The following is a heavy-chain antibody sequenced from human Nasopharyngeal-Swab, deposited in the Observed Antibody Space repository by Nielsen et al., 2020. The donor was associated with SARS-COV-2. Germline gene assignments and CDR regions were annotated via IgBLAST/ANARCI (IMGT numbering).Heavy chain of an antibody. Sequence: ASVKVSCKASGYTFTGYYMHWVRQAPGQGLEWMGWINPNSGGTNYAQKFQGRVTMTRDTSISTAYMELSRLRSDDTAVYYCARGPVVVPAAIPEGGYYYYYMDVWGKGTTVTVSS. V-gene: IGHV1-2*02. D-gene: IGHD2-2*02. J-gene: IGHJ6*03. CDR3: ARGPVVVPAAIPEGGYYYYYMDV. CDR2: INPNSGGT. CDR1: GYTFTGYY.